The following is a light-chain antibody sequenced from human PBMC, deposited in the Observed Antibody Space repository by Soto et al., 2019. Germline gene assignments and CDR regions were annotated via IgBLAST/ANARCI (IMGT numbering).Light chain of an antibody. V-gene: IGKV3-11*01. CDR2: DAS. CDR3: QQRSDWPPLFT. J-gene: IGKJ3*01. Sequence: IVLTQSPATLSLSPGERATLSCRASQSVSSYFAWYQQKPGQAPRRLIYDASKRATGITARFSGSGSGTDFTLTISGLEPEDFAVYYCQQRSDWPPLFTFGPGTKVDIK. CDR1: QSVSSY.